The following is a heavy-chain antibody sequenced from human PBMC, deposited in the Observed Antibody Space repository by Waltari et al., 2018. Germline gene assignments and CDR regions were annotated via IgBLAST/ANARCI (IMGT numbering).Heavy chain of an antibody. Sequence: QVQLVQSGAEVKKPGASVKVSCKASGYTFTSYDINWVRQATGQGLEWMGWMNPNSGNTGYAQKFQGRVTMTRNTSISTAYMERSSLRSEDTAVYYCARGLTGSSSSWYLYFSSHSNWFDPWGQGTLVTVSS. CDR2: MNPNSGNT. V-gene: IGHV1-8*01. CDR3: ARGLTGSSSSWYLYFSSHSNWFDP. J-gene: IGHJ5*02. CDR1: GYTFTSYD. D-gene: IGHD6-13*01.